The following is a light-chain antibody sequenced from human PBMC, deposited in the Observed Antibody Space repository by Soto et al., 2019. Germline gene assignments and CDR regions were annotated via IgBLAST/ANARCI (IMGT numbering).Light chain of an antibody. CDR2: TAS. V-gene: IGKV1-5*03. CDR1: QSISSW. Sequence: DIQMTQSPSTLAASVGDRVTITCRANQSISSWMAWYQQKPGKAPKLLIYTASYLESGVPSRLSGSGSGTDFTLTTSSMQPDDFATYYYQQYHSWTLGQGTKGEIK. J-gene: IGKJ1*01. CDR3: QQYHSWT.